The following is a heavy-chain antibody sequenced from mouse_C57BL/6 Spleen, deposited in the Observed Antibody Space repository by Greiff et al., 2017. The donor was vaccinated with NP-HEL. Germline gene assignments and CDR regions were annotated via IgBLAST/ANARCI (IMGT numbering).Heavy chain of an antibody. Sequence: VQLQESGAELARPGASVKLSCKASGYTFTSYGISWVKQRTGQGLEWIGEIYPRSGNTYYNEKFKGKATLTADKSSSTAYMELRSLTSEDSAVYFCARLGSSYGYFDYWGQGTTLTVSS. J-gene: IGHJ2*01. V-gene: IGHV1-81*01. D-gene: IGHD1-1*01. CDR2: IYPRSGNT. CDR1: GYTFTSYG. CDR3: ARLGSSYGYFDY.